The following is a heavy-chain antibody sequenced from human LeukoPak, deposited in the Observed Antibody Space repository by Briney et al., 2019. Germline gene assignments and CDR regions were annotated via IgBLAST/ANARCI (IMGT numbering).Heavy chain of an antibody. CDR2: IYYSGST. CDR1: GGSISSYY. Sequence: SETLSLTCTASGGSISSYYWSWIRQPPGKGLEWIGYIYYSGSTNYNPSLKSRVTISVDTSKNQFSLKLSSVTAADTAVYYCAGHYYDSSGAAGWGKGTLVTVSS. D-gene: IGHD3-22*01. CDR3: AGHYYDSSGAAG. V-gene: IGHV4-59*01. J-gene: IGHJ4*02.